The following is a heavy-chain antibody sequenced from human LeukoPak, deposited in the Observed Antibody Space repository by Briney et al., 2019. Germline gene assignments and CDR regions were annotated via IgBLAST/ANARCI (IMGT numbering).Heavy chain of an antibody. J-gene: IGHJ4*02. V-gene: IGHV3-15*01. CDR1: GFTFSAYS. Sequence: PGGSLRLSCAASGFTFSAYSMTWVRQAPGKGLEWVGRIKSKTDGGTTDYAAPVKGRFTISRDDSKNTLYLQMNSLKTEDTAVYYCTTDPDYYGSGSYYNVNCWGQGTLVTVSS. CDR3: TTDPDYYGSGSYYNVNC. CDR2: IKSKTDGGTT. D-gene: IGHD3-10*01.